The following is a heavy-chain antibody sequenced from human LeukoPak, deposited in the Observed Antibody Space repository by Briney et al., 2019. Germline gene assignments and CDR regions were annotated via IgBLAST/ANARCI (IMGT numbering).Heavy chain of an antibody. Sequence: TGGSLRLSCAASGFTFSSYAMSWVRQAPGKGQEWVSAISGSGGSTYYADSVKGRFTISRDNSKNTLYLQMNSLRAEDTAVYYCAKDPSIAARRWFDPWGQGTLVTVSS. CDR1: GFTFSSYA. CDR3: AKDPSIAARRWFDP. CDR2: ISGSGGST. D-gene: IGHD6-6*01. J-gene: IGHJ5*02. V-gene: IGHV3-23*01.